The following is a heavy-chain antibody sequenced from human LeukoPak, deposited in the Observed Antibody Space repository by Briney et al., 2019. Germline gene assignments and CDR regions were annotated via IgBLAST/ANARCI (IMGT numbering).Heavy chain of an antibody. CDR2: IIPILGLA. D-gene: IGHD3-22*01. V-gene: IGHV1-69*02. CDR1: GGTFSSYT. J-gene: IGHJ5*02. Sequence: AVKVSCKASGGTFSSYTISWVRQAPGQGLEWMGRIIPILGLANYAQKFQGRVTITADKSTSTAYMELSSLRSEDTAVYYCARVRRGDDSSGPWGQGTLVTVSS. CDR3: ARVRRGDDSSGP.